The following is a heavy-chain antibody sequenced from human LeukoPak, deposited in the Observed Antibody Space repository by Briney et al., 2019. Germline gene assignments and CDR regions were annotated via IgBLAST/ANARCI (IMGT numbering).Heavy chain of an antibody. CDR2: IGGSGGVT. D-gene: IGHD2-2*02. CDR1: GFTFSSYA. CDR3: ASLCSSTSCYNY. J-gene: IGHJ4*02. V-gene: IGHV3-23*01. Sequence: GGSLRLSCAASGFTFSSYAMSWVRQAPGKGLEWVSAIGGSGGVTYYADSVKGRFTISRDNSKNTLYLQMNSLRAEDTALYYCASLCSSTSCYNYWGQGTLVTVSS.